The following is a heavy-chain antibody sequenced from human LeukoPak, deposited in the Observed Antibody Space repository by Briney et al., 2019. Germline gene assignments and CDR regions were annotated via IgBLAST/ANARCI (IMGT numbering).Heavy chain of an antibody. CDR1: GYSFTTYW. J-gene: IGHJ4*02. V-gene: IGHV5-51*01. D-gene: IGHD6-19*01. CDR3: ASSLVVAGSSVSGFDY. CDR2: IYPGDSDT. Sequence: GESLKISCKGSGYSFTTYWIGWVRQMPGKGLEWIGIIYPGDSDTRYSPSFQGQVTISADKSISTAYLQWSSLRASDTAMYYCASSLVVAGSSVSGFDYWGQGTLVTVSS.